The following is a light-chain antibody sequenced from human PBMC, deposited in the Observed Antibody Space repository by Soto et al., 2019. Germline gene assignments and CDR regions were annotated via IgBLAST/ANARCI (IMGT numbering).Light chain of an antibody. V-gene: IGLV2-8*01. J-gene: IGLJ3*02. CDR3: CSYAGSYTWV. Sequence: QSVLTQPPSASGSPGQSVTISCTGTSSDVGAYDYVFWYQHHPGRAPKLIISEVTKRPSGVPDRFSGSKSGNTASLTISGLQAEDEADYYCCSYAGSYTWVFGGGTKLTVL. CDR2: EVT. CDR1: SSDVGAYDY.